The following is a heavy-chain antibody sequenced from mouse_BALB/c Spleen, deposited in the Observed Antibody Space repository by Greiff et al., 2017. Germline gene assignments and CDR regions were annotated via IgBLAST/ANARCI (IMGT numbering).Heavy chain of an antibody. CDR2: ILPGSGST. CDR1: GYTFSSYW. Sequence: VKLMESGAELMKPGASVKISCKATGYTFSSYWIEWVKQRPGHGLEWIGEILPGSGSTNYNEKFKGKATFTADTSSNTAYMQLSSLTSEDSAVYYCARDGTVVATRYYFDYWGQGTTLTVSS. D-gene: IGHD1-1*01. CDR3: ARDGTVVATRYYFDY. J-gene: IGHJ2*01. V-gene: IGHV1-9*01.